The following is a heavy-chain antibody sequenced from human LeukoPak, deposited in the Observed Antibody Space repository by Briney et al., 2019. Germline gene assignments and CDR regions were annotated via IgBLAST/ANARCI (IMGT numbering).Heavy chain of an antibody. Sequence: GGSLRLSCAASGFTFSSYAMHWVRQAPGKGLEGVAVISYDGSNKYYADSVKGRFTISRDNAKNSLYLQMNSLRAEDTAVYYCAELGITMIGGVWGKGTTVTISS. CDR2: ISYDGSNK. J-gene: IGHJ6*04. D-gene: IGHD3-10*02. CDR3: AELGITMIGGV. CDR1: GFTFSSYA. V-gene: IGHV3-30*04.